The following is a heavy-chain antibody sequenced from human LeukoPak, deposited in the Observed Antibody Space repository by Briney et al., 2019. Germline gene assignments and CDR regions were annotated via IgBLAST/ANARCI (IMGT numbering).Heavy chain of an antibody. CDR1: GYTFTGYY. CDR3: ARGPSTTWLQSLVDY. Sequence: GASVKVSCKASGYTFTGYYMHWVRQAPGQGLEWMGWINPNSGGTNYAQKFQGRVTMTRDTSISTAYMELSRLRSDDTAVYYCARGPSTTWLQSLVDYWGQGTLVTVSS. D-gene: IGHD5-24*01. V-gene: IGHV1-2*02. CDR2: INPNSGGT. J-gene: IGHJ4*02.